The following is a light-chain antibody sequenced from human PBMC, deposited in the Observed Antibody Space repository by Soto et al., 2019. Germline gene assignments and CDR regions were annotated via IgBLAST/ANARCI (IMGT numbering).Light chain of an antibody. CDR1: QSVLYNVNNKNH. CDR2: WAS. J-gene: IGKJ1*01. V-gene: IGKV4-1*01. Sequence: DIVMTQSPDSLAVSLGERATINCKSSQSVLYNVNNKNHLGWYQQKPGQPPKLLIYWASTREFGVPDRFSGSGSRPDFTLTISSLEADVVAIYYCQQYYSTPWTFGQGTKVEIK. CDR3: QQYYSTPWT.